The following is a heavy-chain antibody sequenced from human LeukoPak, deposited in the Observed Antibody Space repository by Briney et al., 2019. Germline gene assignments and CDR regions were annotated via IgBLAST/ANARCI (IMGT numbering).Heavy chain of an antibody. D-gene: IGHD6-25*01. V-gene: IGHV3-48*03. CDR3: ARPATSYYYYYYMDV. J-gene: IGHJ6*03. CDR2: ISSSGSTI. CDR1: GFTFSSYE. Sequence: GGSLRLSCAASGFTFSSYEMNWVRQAPGKGLEWVSYISSSGSTIYYADSVKGRFTISRDNAKNSLYLQMNSLRAEDTALYYCARPATSYYYYYYMDVWGKGTTVTVSS.